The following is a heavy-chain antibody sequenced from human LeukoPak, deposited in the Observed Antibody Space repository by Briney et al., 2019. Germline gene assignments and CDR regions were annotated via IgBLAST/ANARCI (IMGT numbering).Heavy chain of an antibody. D-gene: IGHD3-10*01. CDR2: ISTSGTTI. V-gene: IGHV3-11*01. J-gene: IGHJ4*02. Sequence: PGGSLRLSCAASGFTFSDYYMSWIRQAPGKGLECISYISTSGTTIYYADSVKGRFTISRDNAKNSLHLQMNSLRAEDTAVYYCARPFRSGSPLDYWGQGTLVTVSS. CDR1: GFTFSDYY. CDR3: ARPFRSGSPLDY.